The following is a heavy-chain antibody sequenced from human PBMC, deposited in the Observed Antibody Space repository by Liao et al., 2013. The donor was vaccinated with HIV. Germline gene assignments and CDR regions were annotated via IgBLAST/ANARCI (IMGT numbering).Heavy chain of an antibody. V-gene: IGHV4-39*07. J-gene: IGHJ3*02. CDR1: GASISTSSNY. Sequence: QLQLQESGPGLVKPSETLSLTCTLSGASISTSSNYWAWIRQTPGKGLEWIGSVSYSGGTHYSPSLVSRVTLSLDTSKNRISLKLSSVTAADTALYYCARDYCGGGGCYSLNAFDIWGQGTMVTVSS. CDR3: ARDYCGGGGCYSLNAFDI. D-gene: IGHD2-15*01. CDR2: VSYSGGT.